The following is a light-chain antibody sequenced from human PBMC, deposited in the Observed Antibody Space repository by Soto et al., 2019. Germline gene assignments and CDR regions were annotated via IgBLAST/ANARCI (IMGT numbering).Light chain of an antibody. CDR2: EVS. J-gene: IGLJ2*01. V-gene: IGLV2-23*02. CDR1: SSDVGSYNL. CDR3: CSYAGSSSGV. Sequence: QSALTQPASVSGSPGQSITTSCTGTSSDVGSYNLVSWYQQHPGKAPKLMIYEVSKRPSGVSNRFSGSKSGNTASLTISGLQDEDEADYYCCSYAGSSSGVFGGGTKVTVL.